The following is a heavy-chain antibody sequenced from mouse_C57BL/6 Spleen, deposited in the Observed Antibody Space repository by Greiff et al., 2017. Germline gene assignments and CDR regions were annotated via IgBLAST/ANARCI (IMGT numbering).Heavy chain of an antibody. CDR1: GFTFSSYA. Sequence: EVQRVESGEGLVKPGGSLKLSCAASGFTFSSYAMSWVRQTPEKRLEWVAYISSGGDYIYYADTVKGRFTISRDNARNTLYLQMSSLKSEDTAMYYCTRHCYGSRGWDFDVWGTGTTVTVSS. V-gene: IGHV5-9-1*02. CDR2: ISSGGDYI. CDR3: TRHCYGSRGWDFDV. J-gene: IGHJ1*03. D-gene: IGHD1-1*01.